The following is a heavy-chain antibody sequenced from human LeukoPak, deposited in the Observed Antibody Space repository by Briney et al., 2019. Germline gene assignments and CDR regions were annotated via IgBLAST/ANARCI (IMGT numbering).Heavy chain of an antibody. CDR2: IYYSGST. V-gene: IGHV4-59*08. CDR3: ARRRDYGGNSRAFDI. J-gene: IGHJ3*02. Sequence: PSETLSLTCTVSGGSISSYYWSWIRQPPGKGLEWIGYIYYSGSTNYNPSLKSRVTISVDTSKNQFSLKLSSVTAADTAVYYCARRRDYGGNSRAFDIWGQGTMVTVSS. D-gene: IGHD4-23*01. CDR1: GGSISSYY.